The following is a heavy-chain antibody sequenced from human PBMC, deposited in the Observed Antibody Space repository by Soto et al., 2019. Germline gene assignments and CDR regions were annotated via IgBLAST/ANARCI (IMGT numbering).Heavy chain of an antibody. D-gene: IGHD3-22*01. J-gene: IGHJ4*02. CDR2: ISAYNGNT. CDR1: GYTFTSYG. CDR3: ARDYAYYYDSSGLDY. V-gene: IGHV1-18*01. Sequence: SVQVSCKASGYTFTSYGISWVRQAPGQGLEWMGWISAYNGNTNYAQKLQGRVTMTTDTSTSTAYMELRSLRSDDTAVYYCARDYAYYYDSSGLDYWGQGTLVTVSS.